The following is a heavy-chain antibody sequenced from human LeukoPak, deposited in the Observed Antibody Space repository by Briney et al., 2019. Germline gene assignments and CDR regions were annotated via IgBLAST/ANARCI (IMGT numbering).Heavy chain of an antibody. CDR2: MNPKNGDT. CDR1: GYTFTNYD. J-gene: IGHJ4*02. Sequence: ASVKVSCKASGYTFTNYDIHWVRQATGQGLEWMGWMNPKNGDTGYGQNFQGRVIMTRDTSKNTAYVQLSSLRSEDTAVYYCARSDYDSSGYYYDLDYWGQGTLVTVSS. V-gene: IGHV1-8*01. CDR3: ARSDYDSSGYYYDLDY. D-gene: IGHD3-22*01.